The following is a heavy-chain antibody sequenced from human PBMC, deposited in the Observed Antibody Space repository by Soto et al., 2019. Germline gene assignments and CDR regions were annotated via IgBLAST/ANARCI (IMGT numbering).Heavy chain of an antibody. D-gene: IGHD3-3*02. CDR1: GFNFSEHY. J-gene: IGHJ4*02. CDR2: IGRSGSDM. V-gene: IGHV3-11*01. Sequence: GGSLRLSCAASGFNFSEHYMSWIRQAPGKGLEWLAYIGRSGSDMFYADSVKGRFTISRDNAKNSLSLDMNSLKAEDTAFYYCARDRAFFEHWGQGTLVTVSS. CDR3: ARDRAFFEH.